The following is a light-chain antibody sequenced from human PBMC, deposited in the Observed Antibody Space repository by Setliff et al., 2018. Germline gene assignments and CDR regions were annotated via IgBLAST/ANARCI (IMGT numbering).Light chain of an antibody. J-gene: IGLJ1*01. CDR3: CSYTGTSTPYV. V-gene: IGLV2-14*03. CDR1: DSDVGGFNL. CDR2: DVS. Sequence: QSVLTQPASVSGSPGQSITISCTGTDSDVGGFNLVSWYQQHPGKAPKFMIYDVSNRPSGVSDRFSGSKSGNTASLTISGLQAEDEADYYCCSYTGTSTPYVFGTGTKGTVL.